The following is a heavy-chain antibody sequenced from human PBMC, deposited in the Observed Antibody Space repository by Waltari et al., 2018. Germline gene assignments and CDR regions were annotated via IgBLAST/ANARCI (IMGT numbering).Heavy chain of an antibody. V-gene: IGHV3-53*02. CDR3: VRGRTGSPQYFDY. J-gene: IGHJ4*02. CDR2: INPGGSS. CDR1: GFSVSTNF. Sequence: EVQLVETGGALIQPGGSLRVSCVASGFSVSTNFMNWVRQAPGKGLEWVSVINPGGSSFYADSVKGRFTISRDNSKNTVFLQMNNLRVEDTAVYYCVRGRTGSPQYFDYWGQGTLVPVSS. D-gene: IGHD3-10*01.